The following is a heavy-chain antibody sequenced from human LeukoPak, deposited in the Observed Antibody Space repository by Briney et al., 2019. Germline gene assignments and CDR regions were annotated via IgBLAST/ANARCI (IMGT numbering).Heavy chain of an antibody. V-gene: IGHV4-59*08. D-gene: IGHD3-22*01. J-gene: IGHJ4*02. Sequence: KPSETLSLTCTVSGDSISNYYWSWIRQTPGKGLEWVGYIYYSGSTNYNPSLKSRVTISVDTSKNQLSLKLYSVTAADTAVYYCARHPPRSSSGSAFDYRGQGTLVTVSS. CDR2: IYYSGST. CDR1: GDSISNYY. CDR3: ARHPPRSSSGSAFDY.